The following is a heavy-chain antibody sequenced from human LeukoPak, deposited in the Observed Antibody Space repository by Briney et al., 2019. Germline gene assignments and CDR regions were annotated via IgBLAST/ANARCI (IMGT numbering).Heavy chain of an antibody. D-gene: IGHD4-17*01. CDR2: ISAYNGNT. V-gene: IGHV1-18*01. CDR3: ARDCYGVRYYYYGMDV. CDR1: GYTFTSYG. J-gene: IGHJ6*02. Sequence: ASVKVSCKASGYTFTSYGISWVRQAPGQGLEWMGWISAYNGNTNYAQKLQGRVTMTTDTSTSTAYMELRSLRSDETAVYYCARDCYGVRYYYYGMDVWGQGTTVTVS.